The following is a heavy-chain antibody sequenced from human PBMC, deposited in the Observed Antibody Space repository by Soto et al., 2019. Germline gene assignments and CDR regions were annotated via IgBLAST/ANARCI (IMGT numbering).Heavy chain of an antibody. D-gene: IGHD5-12*01. V-gene: IGHV4-31*03. J-gene: IGHJ4*02. CDR2: IYYSGST. CDR3: ARDTQRGYSGYFDS. CDR1: GGSLSSGGYY. Sequence: QVQLQESGPGLVKPSRTLSLSCTVSGGSLSSGGYYWSWIRQHPGKGLEWIGFIYYSGSTYYNPSLKSRVNISVDTSQNQFSLKLSSVTAADTAVYYCARDTQRGYSGYFDSWGQGTLVTVSS.